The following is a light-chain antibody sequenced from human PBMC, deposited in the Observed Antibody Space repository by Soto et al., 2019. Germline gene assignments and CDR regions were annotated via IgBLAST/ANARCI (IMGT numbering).Light chain of an antibody. J-gene: IGKJ2*02. CDR2: KAS. V-gene: IGKV1-5*03. CDR3: QQYNSYCT. Sequence: DIQMTQSPSTLSASVGDRVTITCRASQIIGSWLAWYQQKPGKAPKLLINKASSLESGVPSRFSGSGSGTEFTLTISGRQPDDFATYYCQQYNSYCTFGQGTKLEIK. CDR1: QIIGSW.